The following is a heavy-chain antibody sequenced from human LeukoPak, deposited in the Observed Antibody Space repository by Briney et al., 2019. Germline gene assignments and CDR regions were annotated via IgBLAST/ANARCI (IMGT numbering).Heavy chain of an antibody. J-gene: IGHJ4*02. CDR3: ARGGRYAYFLDY. CDR2: IKSDGSST. V-gene: IGHV3-74*01. CDR1: GFIFSDYW. Sequence: PGGSLRLSCAASGFIFSDYWMHWVRQGPGKGLVWVSRIKSDGSSTSYAESVKGRFTISRDNAKNTVYVHMNSLRDEDTAVYYCARGGRYAYFLDYWGREPWSPSPQ. D-gene: IGHD3-16*01.